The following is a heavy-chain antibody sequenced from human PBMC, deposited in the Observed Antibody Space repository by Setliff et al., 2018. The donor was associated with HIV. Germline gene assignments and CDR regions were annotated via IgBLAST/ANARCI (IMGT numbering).Heavy chain of an antibody. CDR1: GFTFSWYG. J-gene: IGHJ4*03. D-gene: IGHD5-12*01. CDR3: AREFSGTRYRYLDS. CDR2: ISFDGSDK. Sequence: HPGGSLRLSCAASGFTFSWYGMDWVRQAPGKGLEWVAVISFDGSDKYYADSVKGRFTLSRDNSKNTLYLQMNSLRAEDTAVYYCAREFSGTRYRYLDSWGQGTLVTVSS. V-gene: IGHV3-30*03.